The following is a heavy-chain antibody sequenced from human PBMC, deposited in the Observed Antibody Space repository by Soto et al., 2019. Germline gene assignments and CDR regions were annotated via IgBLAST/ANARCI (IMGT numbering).Heavy chain of an antibody. CDR2: IYYSGIT. D-gene: IGHD3-10*01. Sequence: PSETLSLTCTVSGGSISSYYWSWIRQPPGKGLEWIGYIYYSGITKYNPSLKSRVTISIDTSKNQFFLKLSSVTAADTAVYYCARDFGESGYQTNWFDPWGQGTLVTVSS. V-gene: IGHV4-59*01. CDR3: ARDFGESGYQTNWFDP. CDR1: GGSISSYY. J-gene: IGHJ5*02.